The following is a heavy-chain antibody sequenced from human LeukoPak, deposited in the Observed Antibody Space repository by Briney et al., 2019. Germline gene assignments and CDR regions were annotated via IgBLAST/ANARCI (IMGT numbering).Heavy chain of an antibody. CDR2: SGHSGAT. V-gene: IGHV3-48*02. D-gene: IGHD2-2*01. CDR1: GFTFSSYA. Sequence: GGSLRLSCAASGFTFSSYAMNWVRQAPGKRLEWVSYSGHSGATYYADYVKGRFTISRDNAKNSLYLQMNSLRDEDTALYFCTRDPHALDYWGQGTLVTVSS. CDR3: TRDPHALDY. J-gene: IGHJ4*02.